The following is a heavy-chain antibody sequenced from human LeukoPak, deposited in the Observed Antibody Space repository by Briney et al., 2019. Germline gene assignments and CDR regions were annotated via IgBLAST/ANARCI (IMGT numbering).Heavy chain of an antibody. D-gene: IGHD3-3*01. CDR2: INYSGSA. CDR3: ARVYRDDFWSGYSTHFDY. J-gene: IGHJ4*02. V-gene: IGHV4-59*01. CDR1: GGSISNYY. Sequence: SETLSLTCTVSGGSISNYYWSWIRQPPGKGLEWIGYINYSGSANYNPSLKSRVTMSVDTSKNQFSLELTSVTAADTAVYYCARVYRDDFWSGYSTHFDYWGQGTLVTVSS.